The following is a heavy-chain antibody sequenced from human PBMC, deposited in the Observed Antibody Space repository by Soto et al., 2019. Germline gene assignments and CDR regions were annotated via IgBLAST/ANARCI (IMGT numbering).Heavy chain of an antibody. CDR1: GGSIRPYY. D-gene: IGHD6-6*01. J-gene: IGHJ4*02. Sequence: PSETLSLTCTVFGGSIRPYYWSWIRQPPGKELEWIGYIYYTGSTNYSPSLKSRVTMSLDTSKNLLSLRLNSVTAADTAVYYCSRGSPLSSSFPLDSWGQGSLVTGSS. CDR2: IYYTGST. CDR3: SRGSPLSSSFPLDS. V-gene: IGHV4-59*12.